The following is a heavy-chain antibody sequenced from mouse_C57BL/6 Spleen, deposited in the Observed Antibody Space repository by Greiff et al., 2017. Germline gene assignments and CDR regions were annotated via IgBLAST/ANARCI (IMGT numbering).Heavy chain of an antibody. V-gene: IGHV2-9-1*01. CDR1: GFSFTSYA. CDR3: ARMTVVAPYYAMDY. J-gene: IGHJ4*01. Sequence: QVQLKESGPGLVAPSQSLSITCTVSGFSFTSYAISWVRQPPGKGLEWLGVIWTGGGTNYNSALKSRLSISKDNSKSQVFLKMNSLQTDDTARYYCARMTVVAPYYAMDYWGQGTSVTVSS. CDR2: IWTGGGT. D-gene: IGHD1-1*01.